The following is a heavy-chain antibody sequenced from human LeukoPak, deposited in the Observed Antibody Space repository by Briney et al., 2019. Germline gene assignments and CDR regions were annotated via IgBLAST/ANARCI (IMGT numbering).Heavy chain of an antibody. CDR1: GFTFSSYA. Sequence: PGASLRLSCAASGFTFSSYAMSWVRQAPGKGLEWVSAISGSGGSTYYADSVKGRFTISRDNSKNTLYLQMNSLRAEDTAVYYCAKALHESGYSYYYYYYGMDVWGRGTTVTVSS. J-gene: IGHJ6*02. CDR2: ISGSGGST. V-gene: IGHV3-23*01. CDR3: AKALHESGYSYYYYYYGMDV. D-gene: IGHD3-3*01.